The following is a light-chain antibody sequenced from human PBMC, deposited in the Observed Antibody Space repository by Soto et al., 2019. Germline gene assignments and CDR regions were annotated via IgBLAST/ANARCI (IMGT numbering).Light chain of an antibody. Sequence: EIVMTQSPATLSVSPGERAILSCRASQSVSTNLVWYQQKPGQAPRLLIACASTRATGIPARFSGSGSGTEFTLTISSLQSEDFAVYYCQQHNNWPRTFGEGTNVEIK. V-gene: IGKV3-15*01. CDR1: QSVSTN. CDR3: QQHNNWPRT. J-gene: IGKJ1*01. CDR2: CAS.